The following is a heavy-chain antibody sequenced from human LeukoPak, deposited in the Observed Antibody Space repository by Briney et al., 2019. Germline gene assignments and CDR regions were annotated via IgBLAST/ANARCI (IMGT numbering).Heavy chain of an antibody. J-gene: IGHJ4*02. D-gene: IGHD5-18*01. CDR2: IYYSGST. CDR1: RGSISSGDYY. CDR3: ARSQTAMVTFDY. Sequence: SQTLSLTCTVSRGSISSGDYYWSWIRQPPGKGLEWIGYIYYSGSTYYNPSLKSRVTISVDTSKNQFSLKLSSVTAADTAVYYCARSQTAMVTFDYWGQGTLVTVSS. V-gene: IGHV4-30-4*08.